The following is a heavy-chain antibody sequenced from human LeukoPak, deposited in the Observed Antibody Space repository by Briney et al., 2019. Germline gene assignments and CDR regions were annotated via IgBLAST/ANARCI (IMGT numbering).Heavy chain of an antibody. CDR3: ARDSNADYYYYAMDV. D-gene: IGHD3-3*02. CDR2: IYYSGNT. J-gene: IGHJ6*02. V-gene: IGHV4-59*01. Sequence: SETLSLTCTVSGGSISSDYWSWIRQPPGKGLEWIGYIYYSGNTNYNPSLKSRVTISVDTSKNQFSLKLSSVTAADAAVYYCARDSNADYYYYAMDVWGQGTTVTVSS. CDR1: GGSISSDY.